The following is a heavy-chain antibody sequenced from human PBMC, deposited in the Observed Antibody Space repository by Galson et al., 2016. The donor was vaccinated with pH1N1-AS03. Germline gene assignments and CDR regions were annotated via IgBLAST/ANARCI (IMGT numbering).Heavy chain of an antibody. V-gene: IGHV1-18*04. CDR1: GYTFSNFG. CDR2: ISPQNGNT. J-gene: IGHJ5*02. Sequence: SVKVSCKASGYTFSNFGMSWVRQAPGQGLEWMGWISPQNGNTQYAQRLEGRVTMTTDTSTSTAYMELWSLTYDDTAVYYCARAGPFDPWGQGTLVIVSS. D-gene: IGHD2-8*02. CDR3: ARAGPFDP.